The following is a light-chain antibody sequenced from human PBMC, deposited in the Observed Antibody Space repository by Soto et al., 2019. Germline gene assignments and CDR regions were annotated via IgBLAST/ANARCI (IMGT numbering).Light chain of an antibody. CDR3: QHYNNWPPF. CDR1: QSVSNN. V-gene: IGKV3-15*01. J-gene: IGKJ4*01. Sequence: EIVMTQSPATLSVSPGERATLSCRASQSVSNNLAWYQQKPGQAPRLLIYGASTRATGIPARFSGSGSGTEFTLTISSLQSEDFAVYFCQHYNNWPPFFGGGTKVDNK. CDR2: GAS.